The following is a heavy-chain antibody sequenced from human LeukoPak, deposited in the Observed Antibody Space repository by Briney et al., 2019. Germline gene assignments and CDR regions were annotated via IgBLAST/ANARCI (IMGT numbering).Heavy chain of an antibody. V-gene: IGHV4-39*01. CDR2: IYYSGST. J-gene: IGHJ3*02. Sequence: GSLRLSCAASGFTFSSYSMNWVRQAPGKGLEWIGSIYYSGSTYYNPSLKSRVTISVDTSKNQFSLKLSSVTAADTAVYYCARQSYNRDDAFDIWGQGTMVTVSS. CDR3: ARQSYNRDDAFDI. CDR1: GFTFSSYSMN. D-gene: IGHD1-26*01.